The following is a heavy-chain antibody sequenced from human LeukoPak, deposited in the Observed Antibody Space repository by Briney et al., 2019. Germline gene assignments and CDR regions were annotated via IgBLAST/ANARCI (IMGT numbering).Heavy chain of an antibody. CDR2: IYYSGST. D-gene: IGHD2-8*01. CDR1: GGSISSYY. Sequence: SETLSLTCTVSGGSISSYYWSWIRQPPGKGLEWIGYIYYSGSTNYNPSLKSRVTMSVDTSKNQFSLKLSSVTAADTAVYYCARAYGHNWFDPWGQGTLVTVSS. V-gene: IGHV4-59*01. J-gene: IGHJ5*02. CDR3: ARAYGHNWFDP.